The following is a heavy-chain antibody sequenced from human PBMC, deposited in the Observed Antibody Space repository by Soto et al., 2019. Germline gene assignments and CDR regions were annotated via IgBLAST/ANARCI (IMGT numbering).Heavy chain of an antibody. V-gene: IGHV4-39*01. Sequence: QLQLQESGPGLVKPSETLSLTCTVSGGSISSSSYYWGWIRQPPGKGLEWIGSIYYSGSTYYNPSLKSRVTMSVDTSKNQFSLKLSSVTPADTAVYYCARQGSVVARAPRLDYWGQGTLVTVSS. CDR2: IYYSGST. CDR1: GGSISSSSYY. CDR3: ARQGSVVARAPRLDY. J-gene: IGHJ4*02. D-gene: IGHD2-15*01.